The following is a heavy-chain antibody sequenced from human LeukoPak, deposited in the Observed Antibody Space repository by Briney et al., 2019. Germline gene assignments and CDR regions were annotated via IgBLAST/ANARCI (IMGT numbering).Heavy chain of an antibody. D-gene: IGHD3-10*01. CDR2: FDPEDGET. Sequence: GASVKVSCKVSGYTLTELSMHWVRQAPGKGLEWMGGFDPEDGETIYAQKFQGRVTMTEDTSTDTAYMELSSLRSEDTAVYYCATFVPPNRYYGSGSYYSFDYWGQGTLVTVSS. J-gene: IGHJ4*02. CDR1: GYTLTELS. V-gene: IGHV1-24*01. CDR3: ATFVPPNRYYGSGSYYSFDY.